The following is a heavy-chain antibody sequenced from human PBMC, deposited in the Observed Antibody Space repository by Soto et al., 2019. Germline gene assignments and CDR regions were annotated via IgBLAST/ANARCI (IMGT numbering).Heavy chain of an antibody. D-gene: IGHD3-10*01. CDR3: ARGWSYYYGSGSPNWFDP. V-gene: IGHV4-59*08. CDR2: IYYSGST. Sequence: LEILSLTCTVSGGSISSYYWSWIRQPPGKGLEWIGYIYYSGSTNYNPSLKSRVTISVDTSKNQFSLKLSSVTAADTAVYYCARGWSYYYGSGSPNWFDPWGQGTLVTVS. J-gene: IGHJ5*02. CDR1: GGSISSYY.